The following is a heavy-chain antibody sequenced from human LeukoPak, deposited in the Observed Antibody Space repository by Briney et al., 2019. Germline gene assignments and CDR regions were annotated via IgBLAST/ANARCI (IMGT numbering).Heavy chain of an antibody. V-gene: IGHV4-59*12. CDR2: IFYSGGT. CDR3: ARVTSITLVRGVSPYGLDV. J-gene: IGHJ6*02. CDR1: GGSISSYY. D-gene: IGHD3-10*01. Sequence: SETLSLTCTVSGGSISSYYWSWIRQPPGKGLEWIGYIFYSGGTNYNPSLKSRVTMSVDTSKTQFSLKLTSVTAADTAVYYCARVTSITLVRGVSPYGLDVWGQGTTVTVSS.